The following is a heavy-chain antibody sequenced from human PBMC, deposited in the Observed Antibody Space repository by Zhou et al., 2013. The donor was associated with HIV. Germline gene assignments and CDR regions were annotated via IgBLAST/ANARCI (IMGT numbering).Heavy chain of an antibody. V-gene: IGHV1-8*03. D-gene: IGHD3-10*01. J-gene: IGHJ4*02. CDR1: GYTFTTYD. CDR2: MNPNSGNT. CDR3: ARARYYYGSGSYYPFDY. Sequence: QVQLVQSGPEVKKPGASVKVSCEASGYTFTTYDINWVRQATGQGLEWMGWMNPNSGNTGYGRRFQGRVTITRDTSISTAYMELSRLRSDDTAVYYCARARYYYGSGSYYPFDYWGQGTLVTVSS.